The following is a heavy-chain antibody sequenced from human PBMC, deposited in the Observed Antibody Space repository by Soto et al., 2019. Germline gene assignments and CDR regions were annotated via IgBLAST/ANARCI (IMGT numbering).Heavy chain of an antibody. V-gene: IGHV1-69*01. D-gene: IGHD6-6*01. CDR1: GDTFSRST. J-gene: IGHJ6*02. Sequence: QVQLVQSGADVKKPGSSVKVSCKASGDTFSRSTFSWVRQAPGQGLEWMGGIIPVFGATNYAQKFQGRVSITADESTRTAYMELTSLRSEDTAVYYCAILYSSSAERKMDVWGQGTTVTVSS. CDR2: IIPVFGAT. CDR3: AILYSSSAERKMDV.